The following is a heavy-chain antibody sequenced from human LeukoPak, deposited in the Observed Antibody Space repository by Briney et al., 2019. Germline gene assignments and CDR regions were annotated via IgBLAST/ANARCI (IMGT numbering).Heavy chain of an antibody. Sequence: GGSLRLSCAASGFTFGTYAMSWVRQAPGKGLEWVSDISYSGSTYYSDSVKARFTISRDNSKNPLYLQMSSLRDEDTAIYYCAKSLYIASRQGFDYWGQGTPLTVSS. CDR3: AKSLYIASRQGFDY. D-gene: IGHD2-21*01. CDR2: ISYSGST. CDR1: GFTFGTYA. V-gene: IGHV3-23*01. J-gene: IGHJ4*02.